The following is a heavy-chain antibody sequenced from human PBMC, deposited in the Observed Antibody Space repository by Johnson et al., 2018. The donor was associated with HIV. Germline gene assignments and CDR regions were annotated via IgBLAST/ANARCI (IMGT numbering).Heavy chain of an antibody. CDR1: GFTFSSYW. D-gene: IGHD2-15*01. CDR3: AKEGSSSPWAFDI. Sequence: QVQLVESGGGLIQPGGSLRLSCAASGFTFSSYWMSWVRQAPGKGLEWVAVVSDHGRTTYFADSVKGRFTISRDNSKNTLYLQMNNLRPEDTALYYCAKEGSSSPWAFDIWGQGTMVTVSS. V-gene: IGHV3-30*18. CDR2: VSDHGRTT. J-gene: IGHJ3*02.